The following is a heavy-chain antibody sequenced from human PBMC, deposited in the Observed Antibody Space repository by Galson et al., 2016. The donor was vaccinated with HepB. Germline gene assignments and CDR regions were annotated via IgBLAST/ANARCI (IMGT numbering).Heavy chain of an antibody. J-gene: IGHJ6*02. Sequence: SLRLSCAASGFRSSDYTISWVRQAPGKGLEWVASITGSGSNIYYADSMKGRFTISRDNAKTSLYLQMNSLRADDTAVYYCAYNQNYGAGVYWFYGMDVWGQGTTVTVAS. CDR1: GFRSSDYT. D-gene: IGHD3-10*01. CDR2: ITGSGSNI. V-gene: IGHV3-21*01. CDR3: AYNQNYGAGVYWFYGMDV.